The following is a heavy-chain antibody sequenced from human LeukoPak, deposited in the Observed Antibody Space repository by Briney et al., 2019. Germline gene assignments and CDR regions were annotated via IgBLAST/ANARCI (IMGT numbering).Heavy chain of an antibody. CDR2: INPNSGGT. CDR3: ARDLIYNGGYVAMGYYFDY. J-gene: IGHJ4*02. D-gene: IGHD5-12*01. V-gene: IGHV1-2*02. Sequence: WASVNVSCKASGYTFTGYYMHWVRQAPGQGLEWMGWINPNSGGTNYAQKFQGRVTMTRDTSISTAYMELSRLRSDDTAVYYCARDLIYNGGYVAMGYYFDYWGQGTLVTVSS. CDR1: GYTFTGYY.